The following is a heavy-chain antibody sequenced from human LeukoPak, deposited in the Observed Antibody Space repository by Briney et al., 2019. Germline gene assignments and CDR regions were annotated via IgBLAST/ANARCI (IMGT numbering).Heavy chain of an antibody. V-gene: IGHV1-3*01. D-gene: IGHD6-19*01. Sequence: ASVKVSCKASGYTFTSYAMHWVRQAPGQRLEWMGWINAGNGNTEYSQKFQGRVTITRDTSASTAYMELSSLRSEDTAVYYCARDRAFKAVAGGRVFDPWGQGTLVTVSS. CDR1: GYTFTSYA. CDR3: ARDRAFKAVAGGRVFDP. CDR2: INAGNGNT. J-gene: IGHJ5*02.